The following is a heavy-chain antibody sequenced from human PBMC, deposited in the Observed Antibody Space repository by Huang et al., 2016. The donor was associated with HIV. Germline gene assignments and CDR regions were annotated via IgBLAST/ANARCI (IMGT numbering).Heavy chain of an antibody. J-gene: IGHJ4*02. V-gene: IGHV3-7*01. CDR3: ATMRGFNLLDS. CDR1: GFSFSSYW. D-gene: IGHD5-12*01. CDR2: IKNDESGR. Sequence: EVQLVESGGGLVQPGGSLRLSCAASGFSFSSYWMSWVRQAPGKGLEWLANIKNDESGRYYGVAVKGRFTSSRDNAKNSLYFQMSSLRVEDSAVYYCATMRGFNLLDSWGQGTLVTVSS.